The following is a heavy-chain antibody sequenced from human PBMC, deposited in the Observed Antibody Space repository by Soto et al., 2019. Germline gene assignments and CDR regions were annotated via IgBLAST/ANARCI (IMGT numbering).Heavy chain of an antibody. J-gene: IGHJ2*01. CDR1: GFTFSSYA. D-gene: IGHD5-18*01. CDR2: ISYDGSNK. Sequence: QVQLVESGGGVVQPGRSLRLSCAASGFTFSSYAMHWVRQAPGKGLEWEAVISYDGSNKYYADSVKGRFTISRDNCKNTLYLQMNSLRAEDTAVYYCARDPLWGTAMVLWYFDLWGRGTLVTVSS. CDR3: ARDPLWGTAMVLWYFDL. V-gene: IGHV3-30-3*01.